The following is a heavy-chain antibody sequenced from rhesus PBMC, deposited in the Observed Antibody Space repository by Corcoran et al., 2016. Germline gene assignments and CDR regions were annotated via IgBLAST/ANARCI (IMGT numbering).Heavy chain of an antibody. J-gene: IGHJ3*01. CDR2: IYWDDDK. CDR1: GFSLITSGMG. D-gene: IGHD1-26*01. Sequence: QVTLKESGPALVKPTQTLTLTCTFSGFSLITSGMGVGWIRQPPGKALEWLALIYWDDDKCYSTSLKNRLTISKHISKSQVVLTMTNMDPVDTATYFCARGNWDYRTFDFWGQGLRVTVSS. V-gene: IGHV2-174*01. CDR3: ARGNWDYRTFDF.